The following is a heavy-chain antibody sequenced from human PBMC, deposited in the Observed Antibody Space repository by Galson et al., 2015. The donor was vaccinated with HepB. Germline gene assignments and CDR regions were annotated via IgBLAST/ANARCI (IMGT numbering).Heavy chain of an antibody. CDR3: ARADALRTVDS. Sequence: SLRLSCAASGFTFTDYWMSWVRQAPGKGLEWVANINKDGNDNYYVDSVEGRVTVSRDNAKNSLYLQMNSLRVEDTALYYCARADALRTVDSWGQGALVTVSS. J-gene: IGHJ4*02. V-gene: IGHV3-7*03. CDR1: GFTFTDYW. CDR2: INKDGNDN. D-gene: IGHD2-2*01.